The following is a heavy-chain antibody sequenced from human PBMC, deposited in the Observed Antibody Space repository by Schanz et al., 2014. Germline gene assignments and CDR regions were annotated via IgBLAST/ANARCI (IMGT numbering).Heavy chain of an antibody. CDR3: ARAARRTRVVQLYFVY. J-gene: IGHJ4*02. V-gene: IGHV4-34*01. Sequence: HMSWVRQAPGKGLEWIAEINHGGSTNYNPSLKSRVTISVDTSKNQFSLKLRSVTAADTAVYYCARAARRTRVVQLYFVYWGQGTLVDVVS. CDR2: INHGGST. D-gene: IGHD1-1*01. CDR1: H.